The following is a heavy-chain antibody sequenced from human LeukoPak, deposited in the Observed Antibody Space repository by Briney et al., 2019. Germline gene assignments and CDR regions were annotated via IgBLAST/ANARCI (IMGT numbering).Heavy chain of an antibody. V-gene: IGHV3-48*03. D-gene: IGHD5-18*01. Sequence: GGSLRLSCAGSGFSFSSYEMNWVRQAPGKGLEWVSYIGSGGFTIYYADSVKGLFTISRDNAQNSLYLHMNSLRADDTAVYYCARMDTAMRLVDWGRGTLVAVSS. CDR3: ARMDTAMRLVD. CDR2: IGSGGFTI. CDR1: GFSFSSYE. J-gene: IGHJ4*02.